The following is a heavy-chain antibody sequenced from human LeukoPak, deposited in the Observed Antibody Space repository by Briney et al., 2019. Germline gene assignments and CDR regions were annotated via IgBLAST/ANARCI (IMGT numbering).Heavy chain of an antibody. CDR3: AGQLPGYSYGPFDY. Sequence: SVKVSCKASGGTFSSYAISWVRQAPGQGLEWMGRIIPILGIANYAQKFQGRVTITADKSTSTAYMELSSLRSEDTAVYYCAGQLPGYSYGPFDYWGQGTLVTVSS. CDR1: GGTFSSYA. CDR2: IIPILGIA. D-gene: IGHD5-18*01. J-gene: IGHJ4*02. V-gene: IGHV1-69*04.